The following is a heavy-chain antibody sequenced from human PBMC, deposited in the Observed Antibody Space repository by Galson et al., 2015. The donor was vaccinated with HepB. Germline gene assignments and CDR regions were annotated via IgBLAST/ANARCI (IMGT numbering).Heavy chain of an antibody. Sequence: SLSLSCAASGFTFSDYYMSWIRQAPGKGLEWVSYISSSSSYTNYADSVKGRFTISRDNAKNSLYLQMNSLRAEDTAVYYCARDRGYSYGFFDLWGHGTLVTVSS. D-gene: IGHD5-18*01. V-gene: IGHV3-11*06. J-gene: IGHJ2*01. CDR2: ISSSSSYT. CDR3: ARDRGYSYGFFDL. CDR1: GFTFSDYY.